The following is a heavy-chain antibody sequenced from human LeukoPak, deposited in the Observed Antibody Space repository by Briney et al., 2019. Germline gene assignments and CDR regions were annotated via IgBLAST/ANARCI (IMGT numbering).Heavy chain of an antibody. CDR1: GFTFSSYA. CDR2: ISGSGGST. J-gene: IGHJ5*02. CDR3: AKDATLVAAAGTVWFDP. Sequence: PGGSLRLSCAASGFTFSSYAMSWVRQAPGKGLEWVSAISGSGGSTYYADSVKGRFTISRDNSKNTLYLQMNSLRAEDTAVYYCAKDATLVAAAGTVWFDPWGQGTLVTVSS. D-gene: IGHD6-13*01. V-gene: IGHV3-23*01.